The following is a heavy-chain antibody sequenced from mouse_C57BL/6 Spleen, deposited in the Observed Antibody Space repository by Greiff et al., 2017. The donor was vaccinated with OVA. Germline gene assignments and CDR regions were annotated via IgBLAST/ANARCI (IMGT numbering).Heavy chain of an antibody. CDR2: INPSSGYT. Sequence: QVQLQQSGADLAKPGASVKLSCKASGYTFTSYWMHWVKQRPGQGLEWIGYINPSSGYTKYNQKFKDKATLTADKSSSTAYMQLSSLTYEDSAVYYCALTTVVVHWYFDVWGTGTTVTVSS. D-gene: IGHD1-1*01. CDR1: GYTFTSYW. V-gene: IGHV1-7*01. J-gene: IGHJ1*03. CDR3: ALTTVVVHWYFDV.